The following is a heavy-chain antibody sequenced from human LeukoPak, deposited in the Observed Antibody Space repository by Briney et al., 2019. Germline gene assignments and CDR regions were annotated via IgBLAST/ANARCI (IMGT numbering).Heavy chain of an antibody. J-gene: IGHJ4*02. V-gene: IGHV1-8*01. D-gene: IGHD2-8*01. CDR2: MNPNSGNT. Sequence: GASVKVSCKASGYTFTSYDINWVRQATGQGLEWMGWMNPNSGNTGYAQKFQGRVTMTRNTYISTAYMELSSLRSEDTAVYYCARVGCTNGVCSRSGRKTREYYFDYWGQGTLVTVSS. CDR3: ARVGCTNGVCSRSGRKTREYYFDY. CDR1: GYTFTSYD.